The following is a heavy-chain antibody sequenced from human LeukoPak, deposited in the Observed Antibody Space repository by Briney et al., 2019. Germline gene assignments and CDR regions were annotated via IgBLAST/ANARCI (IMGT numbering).Heavy chain of an antibody. J-gene: IGHJ4*02. CDR1: GGTFSSYA. Sequence: ASVKVSCKASGGTFSSYAISWVRQAPGQGLEWMGGIIPIFGTANYAQKFQGRVTITTDESTSTAYMELSSLRSEDTAVYYCARFSYSSSSGDYWGQETLVTVSS. CDR3: ARFSYSSSSGDY. CDR2: IIPIFGTA. V-gene: IGHV1-69*05. D-gene: IGHD6-6*01.